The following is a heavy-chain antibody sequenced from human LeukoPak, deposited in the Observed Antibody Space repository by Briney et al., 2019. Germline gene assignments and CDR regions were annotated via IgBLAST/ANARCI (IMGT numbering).Heavy chain of an antibody. J-gene: IGHJ4*02. V-gene: IGHV3-23*01. Sequence: GGSLRLSCAASGFTFSSYAMSWVRQAPGKVLEWVSAISGSGGSTYYADSVTGRFTISRDNSKNTLYLQMNSLRAEDTAVCCCAKGGSKAVAGNKDYWGQGTLVTVSS. CDR1: GFTFSSYA. D-gene: IGHD6-19*01. CDR2: ISGSGGST. CDR3: AKGGSKAVAGNKDY.